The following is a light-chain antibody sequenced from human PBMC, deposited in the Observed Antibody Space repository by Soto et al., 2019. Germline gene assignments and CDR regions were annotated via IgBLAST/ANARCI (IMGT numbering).Light chain of an antibody. CDR1: SGFGRSFSL. J-gene: IGLJ1*01. V-gene: IGLV2-23*01. CDR2: EGH. CDR3: CLYIGATTYV. Sequence: QSVLAQPASVSGSPGQSITISCTGTSGFGRSFSLVSWYQQHPGKAPKVMISEGHRRPSCVPDRFSGSTPVNSASLTISGLHADDEADYHCCLYIGATTYVSGTGTTVTAL.